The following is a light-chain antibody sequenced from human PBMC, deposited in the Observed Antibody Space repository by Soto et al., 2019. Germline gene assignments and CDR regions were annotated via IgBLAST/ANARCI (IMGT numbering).Light chain of an antibody. CDR1: SSNIGGYD. CDR2: RND. Sequence: QSALTQPPSASGTPGQRVTISCSGSSSNIGGYDVHWYQHLPGTAPKVLIYRNDQRPSGVPDRFSGSKSGTSASLAISGLRSEDEADYYCAVWDASLSGHVFGPGTKVTVL. CDR3: AVWDASLSGHV. V-gene: IGLV1-47*01. J-gene: IGLJ1*01.